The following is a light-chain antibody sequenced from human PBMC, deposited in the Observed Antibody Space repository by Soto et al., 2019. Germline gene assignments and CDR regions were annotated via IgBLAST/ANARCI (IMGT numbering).Light chain of an antibody. CDR1: QSVSSY. CDR2: DAS. V-gene: IGKV3-11*01. CDR3: QQRSNWPRGT. J-gene: IGKJ2*02. Sequence: EIVLTQSPATLSLSPGERATLSCRASQSVSSYLAWYQQKPGQAPRLLIYDASNRATGIPARFSGSGSGTDFTLTISSLEREDFAVYYCQQRSNWPRGTFGQGTKLEIK.